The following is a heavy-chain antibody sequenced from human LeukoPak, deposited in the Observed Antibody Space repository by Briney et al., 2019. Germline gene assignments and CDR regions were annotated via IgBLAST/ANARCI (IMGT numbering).Heavy chain of an antibody. J-gene: IGHJ6*02. CDR2: IHPNSGAT. V-gene: IGHV1-2*02. Sequence: ASVQVSCKASGYTFTGYYIHWVRQAPGQGFEWMGWIHPNSGATGYAQNFQGRVTMTRDTSISIAYMDLSRLRSDDTAVYYCARNTAPGYGLDVWGQGTPVTVSS. D-gene: IGHD5-18*01. CDR1: GYTFTGYY. CDR3: ARNTAPGYGLDV.